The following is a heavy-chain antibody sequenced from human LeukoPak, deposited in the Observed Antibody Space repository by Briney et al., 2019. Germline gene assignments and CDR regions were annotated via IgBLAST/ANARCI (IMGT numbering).Heavy chain of an antibody. D-gene: IGHD3-3*01. V-gene: IGHV1-2*02. J-gene: IGHJ6*03. CDR3: ARDTARITIFGVAKYMDV. Sequence: ASVKVSCKASGYTFTGYYMHWVGQAPGQGLEWMGWINPNSGGTNSAQKFQGRVTMTRDTSISTAYMELSRLRSDDTAVYYCARDTARITIFGVAKYMDVWGKGTTVTVSS. CDR2: INPNSGGT. CDR1: GYTFTGYY.